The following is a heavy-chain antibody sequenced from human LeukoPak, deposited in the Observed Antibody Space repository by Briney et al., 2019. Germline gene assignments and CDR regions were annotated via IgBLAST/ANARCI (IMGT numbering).Heavy chain of an antibody. V-gene: IGHV4-59*08. J-gene: IGHJ3*02. CDR3: ARPVPGATSDAFDI. CDR2: ISNSGST. Sequence: SETLSLTCTVSGVFVSEYYWSWMRQPPGKGLEWIGYISNSGSTSDSPSLKSRVSISVHTSKNQFSLNLYSVTAADTAVYYCARPVPGATSDAFDIWGQGTMVTVSS. D-gene: IGHD5-12*01. CDR1: GVFVSEYY.